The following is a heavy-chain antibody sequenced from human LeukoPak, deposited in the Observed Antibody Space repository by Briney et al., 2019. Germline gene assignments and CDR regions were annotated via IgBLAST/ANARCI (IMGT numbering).Heavy chain of an antibody. CDR2: IWQDRSNT. Sequence: PGRSLRLSCAASGFTFSSYGMHWVRQAPGKGLEWVAVIWQDRSNTYYADSVKGRFTISRDNSKNTVDLQFHRLSTVDTSVYYCARDLIGRYTFDYCGQGTLVIVSS. CDR1: GFTFSSYG. CDR3: ARDLIGRYTFDY. V-gene: IGHV3-33*01. J-gene: IGHJ4*02. D-gene: IGHD3-10*01.